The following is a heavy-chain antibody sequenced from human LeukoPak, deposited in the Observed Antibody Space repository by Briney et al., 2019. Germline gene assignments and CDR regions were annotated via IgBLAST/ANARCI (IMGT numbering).Heavy chain of an antibody. V-gene: IGHV4-39*01. J-gene: IGHJ4*02. CDR1: SGSISSSSSY. Sequence: SETLSLTCSVSSGSISSSSSYWGWIRQPPGKGLEWIGSIYYSGSSFYNPSLKSRVTISVDTSMNQFSLNLNSVTAADTAVYYCARHRGGSSWPFFDYWGQGTLVTVSS. D-gene: IGHD6-13*01. CDR3: ARHRGGSSWPFFDY. CDR2: IYYSGSS.